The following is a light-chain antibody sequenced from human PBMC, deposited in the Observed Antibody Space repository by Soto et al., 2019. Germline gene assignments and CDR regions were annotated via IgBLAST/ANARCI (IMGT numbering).Light chain of an antibody. CDR3: MQALQTPLT. CDR1: QSLLHSNGYNY. J-gene: IGKJ4*01. Sequence: DIVMTQSPLSLPVTPGEPASISCRSSQSLLHSNGYNYLDWYLQKPGQSPQLLIYLGSNRASGVPDRFSGSGSGTHFTLKISRVDAEDVVVYSCMQALQTPLTFGGGTKVEIK. V-gene: IGKV2-28*01. CDR2: LGS.